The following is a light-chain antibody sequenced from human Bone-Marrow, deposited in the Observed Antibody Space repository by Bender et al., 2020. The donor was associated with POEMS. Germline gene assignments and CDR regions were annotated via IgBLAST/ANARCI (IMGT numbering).Light chain of an antibody. Sequence: QSALTQPASVSGSPGQSITVSCTGTSSDVGAYNYVSWYQQHPGKAPKLMIYEVSNRPSGVSDRFSGSKSGSTASLTISGLQAEDEADYYCSSYTSSSTRVFGGGTHLNVL. CDR1: SSDVGAYNY. CDR3: SSYTSSSTRV. V-gene: IGLV2-14*01. J-gene: IGLJ3*02. CDR2: EVS.